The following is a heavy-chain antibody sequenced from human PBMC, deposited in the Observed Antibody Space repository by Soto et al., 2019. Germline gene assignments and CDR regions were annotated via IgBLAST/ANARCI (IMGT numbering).Heavy chain of an antibody. J-gene: IGHJ6*02. V-gene: IGHV3-7*03. D-gene: IGHD5-12*01. CDR2: IKADGTEK. Sequence: PGGSLRLSCVGSGFTFSSYWMGWVRQTPGKGLEWVATIKADGTEKYYVDSVKGRFTFSRDNAKTSVYLGMNSLRAEDTAVYYCVTAVRGYNANGDLWGQGTTVTVSS. CDR1: GFTFSSYW. CDR3: VTAVRGYNANGDL.